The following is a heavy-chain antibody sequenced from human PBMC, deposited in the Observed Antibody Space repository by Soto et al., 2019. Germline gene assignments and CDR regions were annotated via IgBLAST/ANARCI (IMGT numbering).Heavy chain of an antibody. Sequence: QVQLQQWDAGLLKPSETLSLTCAVYGGSFSGYYWSWIRQPPGKGLEWIGEINHSGSTNYNPSLKSRVTISVDTSKNQFSLKLSSVTAADTAVYYCARELLWFGDNNWFDPWGQGTLVTVSS. D-gene: IGHD3-10*01. CDR2: INHSGST. CDR3: ARELLWFGDNNWFDP. CDR1: GGSFSGYY. V-gene: IGHV4-34*01. J-gene: IGHJ5*02.